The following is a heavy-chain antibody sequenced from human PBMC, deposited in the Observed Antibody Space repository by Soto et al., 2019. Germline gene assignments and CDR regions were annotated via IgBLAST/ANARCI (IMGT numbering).Heavy chain of an antibody. D-gene: IGHD5-12*01. J-gene: IGHJ3*02. CDR2: ISSSSSYT. V-gene: IGHV3-11*06. CDR1: GFTFSDYY. Sequence: GGSLRLSCAASGFTFSDYYMSWIRQAPGKGLEWVSYISSSSSYTNYADSVKGRFTISRDNAKNSLYLQMNSLRAEDTAVYYCERDKDGYNYVGAFDIWGQGTMVTVSS. CDR3: ERDKDGYNYVGAFDI.